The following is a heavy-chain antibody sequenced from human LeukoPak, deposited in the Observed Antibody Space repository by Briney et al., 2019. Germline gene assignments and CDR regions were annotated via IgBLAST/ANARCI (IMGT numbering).Heavy chain of an antibody. D-gene: IGHD3-10*01. V-gene: IGHV4-59*01. J-gene: IGHJ4*02. CDR3: ARGYDYGSGSPMGY. CDR2: IYYSGST. Sequence: SETLSLTCTVSGGSISSYYWSWIRQPPGKGLEWIGYIYYSGSTNYNPSLKSRVTISVDTSKNQFSLKLSSVTAADTAVYYCARGYDYGSGSPMGYWGQGTLVTVSS. CDR1: GGSISSYY.